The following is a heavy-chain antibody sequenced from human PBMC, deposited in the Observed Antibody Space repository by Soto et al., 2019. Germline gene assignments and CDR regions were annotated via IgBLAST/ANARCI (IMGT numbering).Heavy chain of an antibody. CDR1: GWSFSGYY. J-gene: IGHJ5*02. CDR3: ARHRRYSSSSLWFDP. Sequence: PSETLSLTCAFYGWSFSGYYWGWIRQPPGKGLEWIGSIYYSGSTYYNPSLKSRVTISVDTSKNQFSLKLSSVTAADTAVYYCARHRRYSSSSLWFDPWGQGTLVTVSS. D-gene: IGHD6-6*01. CDR2: IYYSGST. V-gene: IGHV4-39*01.